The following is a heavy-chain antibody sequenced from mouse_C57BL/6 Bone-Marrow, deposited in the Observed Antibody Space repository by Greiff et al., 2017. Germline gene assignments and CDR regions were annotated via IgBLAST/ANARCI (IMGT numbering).Heavy chain of an antibody. J-gene: IGHJ2*01. V-gene: IGHV1-4*01. D-gene: IGHD4-1*01. CDR1: GYTFTSYT. CDR2: INPSSGYT. CDR3: ARSGITGSYYFDY. Sequence: VQLQESGAELARPGASVKMSCKASGYTFTSYTMHWVKQRPGQGLEWIGYINPSSGYTKYNQKFKDKATLTADKSSSTAYMQLSSLTSEDSAVYYCARSGITGSYYFDYWGQGTTLTVSS.